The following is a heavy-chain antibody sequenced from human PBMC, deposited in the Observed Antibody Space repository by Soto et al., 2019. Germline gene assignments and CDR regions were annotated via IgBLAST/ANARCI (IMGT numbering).Heavy chain of an antibody. CDR1: GFTFSNAW. D-gene: IGHD2-15*01. CDR3: TTATESYFVAALHCSGGSCYNTPFAFDY. CDR2: IKSKTDGGTT. V-gene: IGHV3-15*01. Sequence: GGSLRLSCAASGFTFSNAWMSWVRQAPGKGLEWVGRIKSKTDGGTTDYAAPVKGRFTISRDDSKNTLYLQMNSLKTEDTAVYYCTTATESYFVAALHCSGGSCYNTPFAFDYWGQGTLVTVSS. J-gene: IGHJ4*02.